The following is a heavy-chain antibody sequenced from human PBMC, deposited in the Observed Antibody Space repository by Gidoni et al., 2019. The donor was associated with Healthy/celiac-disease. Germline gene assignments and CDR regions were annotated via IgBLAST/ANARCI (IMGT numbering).Heavy chain of an antibody. V-gene: IGHV1-2*06. CDR1: GYTFTGYY. CDR3: ARDREWELLGGAFDI. CDR2: INPNSGGT. D-gene: IGHD1-26*01. J-gene: IGHJ3*02. Sequence: VQLVQSGAEVKKPGASVKVSCKASGYTFTGYYMHWVRQAPGQGLEWMGRINPNSGGTNYAQKFQGRVTMTRDTSISTAYMELSRLRSDDTAVYYCARDREWELLGGAFDIWGQGTMVTVSS.